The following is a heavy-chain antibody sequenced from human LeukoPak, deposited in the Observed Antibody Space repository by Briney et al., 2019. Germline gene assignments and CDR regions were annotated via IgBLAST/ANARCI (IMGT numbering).Heavy chain of an antibody. J-gene: IGHJ4*02. CDR2: IYYSGTT. CDR1: GGSISRYY. Sequence: SETLSLTCTVSGGSISRYYWSWIRQPPGKGLEWIGYIYYSGTTNYNPSLKSRVTISVDTSKDQFSLELSSVTAADTAMYFCARQTKKQWLGSFYFDHWGQGPLVTVSS. D-gene: IGHD6-19*01. V-gene: IGHV4-59*08. CDR3: ARQTKKQWLGSFYFDH.